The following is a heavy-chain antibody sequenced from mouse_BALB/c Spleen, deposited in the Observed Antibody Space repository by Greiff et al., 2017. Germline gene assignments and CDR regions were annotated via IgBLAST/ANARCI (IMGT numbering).Heavy chain of an antibody. CDR3: TRTLANWRAMDY. Sequence: LKQPGSELVRPGASVKLSCKASGYTFTSYWMHWVKQRPGQGLEWIGNIYPGSGSTNYDEKFKSKATLTVDTSSSTAYMQLSSLTSEDSAVYYCTRTLANWRAMDYWGQGTSVTVSS. J-gene: IGHJ4*01. CDR2: IYPGSGST. D-gene: IGHD4-1*01. V-gene: IGHV1S22*01. CDR1: GYTFTSYW.